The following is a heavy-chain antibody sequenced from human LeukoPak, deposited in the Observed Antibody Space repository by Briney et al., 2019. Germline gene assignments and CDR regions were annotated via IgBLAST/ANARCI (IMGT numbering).Heavy chain of an antibody. V-gene: IGHV4-59*01. D-gene: IGHD5-12*01. J-gene: IGHJ4*02. CDR1: GGSISSYY. CDR2: IYYGGST. Sequence: SETLSLTCTVSGGSISSYYWSWIRQPPGKGLEWIGYIYYGGSTNYNPSLKSRVTISVDTSKNQFSLKLSSVTAADTAVYYCARQGYSGYDKYYDYWGQGTLVTVSS. CDR3: ARQGYSGYDKYYDY.